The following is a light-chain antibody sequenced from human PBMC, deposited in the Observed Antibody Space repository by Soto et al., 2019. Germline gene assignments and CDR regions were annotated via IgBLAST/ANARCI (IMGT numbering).Light chain of an antibody. CDR1: QSVSSN. CDR3: QQYNNWPTT. J-gene: IGKJ2*01. CDR2: GAS. Sequence: EIVMTQSPATLSVSPGERATLSCRASQSVSSNLVWYQQKRGQAPRLLIYGASTRATGIPARFSGSGSGTEFTLTISRLQSEDFAVYYCQQYNNWPTTFGQGTKLEIK. V-gene: IGKV3-15*01.